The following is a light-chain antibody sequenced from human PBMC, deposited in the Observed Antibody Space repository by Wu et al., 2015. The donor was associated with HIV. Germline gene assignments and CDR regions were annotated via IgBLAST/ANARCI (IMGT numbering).Light chain of an antibody. J-gene: IGKJ5*01. CDR3: QQYDISIT. CDR1: QNVNSNY. V-gene: IGKV3-20*01. CDR2: SAS. Sequence: EIVLTQSPGTLSLSPGDSATLSCRASQNVNSNYFAWLQQKPGQPPRLLIYSASIRATGIPDRFSGSGSGTDFTLSLTRLEPEDFAVYYCQQYDISITFGQGTRLDI.